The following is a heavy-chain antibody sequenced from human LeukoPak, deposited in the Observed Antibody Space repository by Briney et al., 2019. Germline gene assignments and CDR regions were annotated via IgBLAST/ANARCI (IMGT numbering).Heavy chain of an antibody. D-gene: IGHD5-12*01. CDR3: ARVKIVATLPYFDY. Sequence: GGSLRLSCAAYAFTFSSYSMNWVRQAPGKGLEWVSYISSSSSTIYYADSVKGRFTISRDNAKNSLYLQMNSLRDEDTAVYYCARVKIVATLPYFDYWGQGTLVTVSS. CDR2: ISSSSSTI. V-gene: IGHV3-48*02. CDR1: AFTFSSYS. J-gene: IGHJ4*02.